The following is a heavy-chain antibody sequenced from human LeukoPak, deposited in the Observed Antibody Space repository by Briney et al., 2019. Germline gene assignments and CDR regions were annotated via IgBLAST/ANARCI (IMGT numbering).Heavy chain of an antibody. CDR1: GYTFTNYY. CDR3: ARDRAAVAGQYFFDY. D-gene: IGHD6-19*01. J-gene: IGHJ4*02. Sequence: ASVKVSCKPSGYTFTNYYISWVRQAPGQGLEWMGWISTYNGDTNYAQNLQGRVTMTRDTSINTAYMELSSLRSDDTAMYYCARDRAAVAGQYFFDYWGQGALVTVSS. V-gene: IGHV1-18*01. CDR2: ISTYNGDT.